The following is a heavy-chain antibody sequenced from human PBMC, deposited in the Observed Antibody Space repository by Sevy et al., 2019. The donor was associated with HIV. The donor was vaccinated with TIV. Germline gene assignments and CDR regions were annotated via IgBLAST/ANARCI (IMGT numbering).Heavy chain of an antibody. Sequence: GGSLRLSCAASGFTFSSYWMTWVRQAPGKGVEWVANIKQDMSEKYYADSVKGRFTISRDNARNSLYLQMESLRAKDTAVYYCARAQQVTMLVVIGGLYFDFWGQGTLVTVSS. CDR1: GFTFSSYW. CDR2: IKQDMSEK. V-gene: IGHV3-7*01. J-gene: IGHJ4*02. D-gene: IGHD3-22*01. CDR3: ARAQQVTMLVVIGGLYFDF.